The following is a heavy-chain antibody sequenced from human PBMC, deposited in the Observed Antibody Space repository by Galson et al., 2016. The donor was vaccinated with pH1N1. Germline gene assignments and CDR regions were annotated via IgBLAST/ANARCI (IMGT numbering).Heavy chain of an antibody. CDR2: ITSGGST. V-gene: IGHV3-23*01. CDR1: GFTFSSFA. J-gene: IGHJ4*02. D-gene: IGHD1-26*01. CDR3: VRAVGGAEAH. Sequence: SLRLSCATSGFTFSSFAMTWVRQAPGKGLEWVSGITSGGSTYYADSVKGRFTISRDNSKNTVDLQMNRLRVEDTAMYYCVRAVGGAEAHWGQGTLVTVSS.